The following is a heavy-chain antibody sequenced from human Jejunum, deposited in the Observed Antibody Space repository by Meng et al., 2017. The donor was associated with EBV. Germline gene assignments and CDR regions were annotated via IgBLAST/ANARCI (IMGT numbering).Heavy chain of an antibody. D-gene: IGHD2-2*01. J-gene: IGHJ4*02. CDR1: DDIFTTYD. V-gene: IGHV1-3*01. CDR3: ASGPSCSSGSCQEFGY. Sequence: QCQSRQSVSAVKNPAASVRGSRHASDDIFTTYDLHWVRQAPGQRLEWMGWINGGATSTVYSQNFQGRLTIARDTSARTAFMELSSLTSEDTAVYYCASGPSCSSGSCQEFGYWGQGTLVTVSS. CDR2: INGGATST.